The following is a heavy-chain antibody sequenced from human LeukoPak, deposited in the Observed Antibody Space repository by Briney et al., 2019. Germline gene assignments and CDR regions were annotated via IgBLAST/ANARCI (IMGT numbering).Heavy chain of an antibody. CDR1: GFTFSSYA. CDR2: ISYDGSNK. Sequence: GSLRLSCAASGFTFSSYAMHWVRQAPGKGLEWVAVISYDGSNKYYADSVKGRFTISRDNSKNTLYLQMNSLRAEDTAVYYCAREGGDCTNGVCYSFDYWGQGTLVTVSS. J-gene: IGHJ4*02. V-gene: IGHV3-30-3*01. D-gene: IGHD2-8*01. CDR3: AREGGDCTNGVCYSFDY.